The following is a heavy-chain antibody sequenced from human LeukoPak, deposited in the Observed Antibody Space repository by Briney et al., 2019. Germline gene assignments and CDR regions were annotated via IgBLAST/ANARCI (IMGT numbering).Heavy chain of an antibody. D-gene: IGHD2-8*01. CDR2: IHHTGTT. Sequence: SDTLSLTCTVSGDSSSGHSYVWGRLRPAPGKGLEWVGNIHHTGTTYVNPSLQRRAAISVDTSTKQFSLKLTPVTAADTAVYYCARTAPFNGGWRATFDFWGQGKLVTVSS. CDR3: ARTAPFNGGWRATFDF. V-gene: IGHV4-39*01. CDR1: GDSSSGHSYV. J-gene: IGHJ4*02.